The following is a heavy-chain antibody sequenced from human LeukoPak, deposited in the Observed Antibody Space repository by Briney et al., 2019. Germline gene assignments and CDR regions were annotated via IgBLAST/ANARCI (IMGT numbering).Heavy chain of an antibody. V-gene: IGHV1-46*01. CDR3: ASAPISSDYKLQGLDY. D-gene: IGHD3-22*01. J-gene: IGHJ4*02. CDR2: INPSGGST. CDR1: GYTFTSYY. Sequence: ASVKVSCKASGYTFTSYYMHWVRQAPGQGLEWMGIINPSGGSTSYAQKFQGRVTMTRDTSTSTVYMELSSLRSEDTAVYYCASAPISSDYKLQGLDYWGQGTLVTVSS.